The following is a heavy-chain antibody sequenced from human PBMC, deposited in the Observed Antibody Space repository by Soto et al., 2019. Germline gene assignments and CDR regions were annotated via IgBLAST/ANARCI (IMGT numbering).Heavy chain of an antibody. CDR2: ISGSGGST. Sequence: EVQLVESGGGLVQPGGSLRLSCAASGFTFSSYAMSWVRQAPGKGLEWVSAISGSGGSTYYADSVKGRFTISRDNSKNTLYLQMNSLRAEDTAVYYCAKDDYDILTGYQYYFDYWGQGTLVTVSS. J-gene: IGHJ4*02. CDR1: GFTFSSYA. V-gene: IGHV3-23*04. D-gene: IGHD3-9*01. CDR3: AKDDYDILTGYQYYFDY.